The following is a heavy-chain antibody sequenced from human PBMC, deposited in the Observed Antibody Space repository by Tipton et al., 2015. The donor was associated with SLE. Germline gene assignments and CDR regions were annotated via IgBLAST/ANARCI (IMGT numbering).Heavy chain of an antibody. J-gene: IGHJ5*02. V-gene: IGHV3-74*01. CDR2: INSDGSGT. D-gene: IGHD1-1*01. Sequence: SLRLSCVASGFRFDDYVMHWVRQAPGKGLVWVSRINSDGSGTSYADSVKGRFTISRDNAKNTLYLQMNSLRAEDTAMYYCARPSLDNGPRTWFDPWGQGSLVTVSS. CDR3: ARPSLDNGPRTWFDP. CDR1: GFRFDDYV.